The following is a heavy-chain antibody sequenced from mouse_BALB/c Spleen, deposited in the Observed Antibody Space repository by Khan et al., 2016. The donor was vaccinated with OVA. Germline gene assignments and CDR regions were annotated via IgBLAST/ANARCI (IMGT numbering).Heavy chain of an antibody. CDR3: AIYHGYFDV. J-gene: IGHJ1*01. CDR1: GYSFTGYY. D-gene: IGHD1-1*01. CDR2: VNPNNGGT. V-gene: IGHV1-26*01. Sequence: VQLKESGPDLVKPGASVKISCKASGYSFTGYYIHWVKQSHGKSLEWIGRVNPNNGGTSSNQKFKGKAILTVDKSSNTAYMELRSLTAEDSAVYSCAIYHGYFDVWGAGTTVTVSS.